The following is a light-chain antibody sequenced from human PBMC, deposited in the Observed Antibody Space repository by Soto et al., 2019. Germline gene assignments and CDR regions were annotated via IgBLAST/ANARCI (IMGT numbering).Light chain of an antibody. CDR3: QQRHMWPIT. Sequence: EVVLTQSPVTLSLSPGERATLSCRASQSFRGLLAWYQQKPGQAPRLLIYDAYTRATGIPPRFSGSGSGTHFTITISSLEPEDSAVYYCQQRHMWPITFGQGTRLEIK. CDR1: QSFRGL. V-gene: IGKV3-11*01. J-gene: IGKJ5*01. CDR2: DAY.